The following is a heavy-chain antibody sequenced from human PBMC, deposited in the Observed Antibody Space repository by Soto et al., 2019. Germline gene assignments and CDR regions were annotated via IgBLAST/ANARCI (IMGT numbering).Heavy chain of an antibody. CDR1: GFTFSSYS. CDR3: ARHPERIAQIGWFDP. V-gene: IGHV3-48*01. CDR2: ISSSSSNI. D-gene: IGHD6-13*01. J-gene: IGHJ5*02. Sequence: EVQLVESGGGLVQPGGSLRLSCAASGFTFSSYSMNWVRQAPGKGLERVSYISSSSSNIYYADSVKGRFTISRDNAKYSLYLQMNSLRPEDTAVYYCARHPERIAQIGWFDPWGQGTLVTVSS.